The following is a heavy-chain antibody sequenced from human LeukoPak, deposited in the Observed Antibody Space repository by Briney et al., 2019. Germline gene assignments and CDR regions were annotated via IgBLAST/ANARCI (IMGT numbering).Heavy chain of an antibody. CDR1: GFAFSTYS. Sequence: GGSLRLSCVASGFAFSTYSMNWVRQAPGKGLEWISYISSTSSATKYYAYSVKRLFIISRDNTNSSLYLQMNRLRVEDTAVYYCARRGMGPFDSWGQGTLVTVSS. CDR2: ISSTSSATK. CDR3: ARRGMGPFDS. J-gene: IGHJ4*02. D-gene: IGHD2-8*01. V-gene: IGHV3-48*04.